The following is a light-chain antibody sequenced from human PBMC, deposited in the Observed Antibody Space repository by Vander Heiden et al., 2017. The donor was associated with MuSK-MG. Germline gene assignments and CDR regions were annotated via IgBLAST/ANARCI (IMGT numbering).Light chain of an antibody. CDR2: GAS. V-gene: IGKV3-20*01. CDR1: QSVSRSL. CDR3: QQYGISLT. J-gene: IGKJ4*01. Sequence: VLTQSPGTLSLSPGERAILSCRASQSVSRSLLAWYQQKPAQAPRLRMYGASTRAPGFPDRFSGSGSGTDFTLTISRLEPEDFAVYYWQQYGISLTFGGGTKVEIK.